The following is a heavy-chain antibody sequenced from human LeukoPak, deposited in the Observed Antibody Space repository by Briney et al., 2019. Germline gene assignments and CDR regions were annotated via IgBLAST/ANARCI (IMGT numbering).Heavy chain of an antibody. CDR1: GYTFTSYY. V-gene: IGHV1-46*01. Sequence: ASVKVSCKASGYTFTSYYMHRVRQAPGQGLEWMGIINPSGGSTSYAQKFQGRVTMTRDMSTSTVYMELSSLRSEDTAVYYCARAHLKGGGNPAWFDPWGQGTLVTVSS. CDR2: INPSGGST. CDR3: ARAHLKGGGNPAWFDP. D-gene: IGHD4-23*01. J-gene: IGHJ5*02.